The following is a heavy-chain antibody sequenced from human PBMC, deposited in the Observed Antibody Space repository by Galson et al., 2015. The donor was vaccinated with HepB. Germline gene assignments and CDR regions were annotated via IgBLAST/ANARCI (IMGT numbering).Heavy chain of an antibody. CDR2: ISSNGVNT. CDR3: VTGLRLVGAS. V-gene: IGHV3-23*01. CDR1: GFTFGDYA. D-gene: IGHD1-26*01. Sequence: SLRLSCAASGFTFGDYAMSWVRQAPGKGLELVSGISSNGVNTYSVDSVKGRFTISRDNSKNTLYLQMNNLRAGDTAAYYCVTGLRLVGASWGQGTPVTVSS. J-gene: IGHJ5*02.